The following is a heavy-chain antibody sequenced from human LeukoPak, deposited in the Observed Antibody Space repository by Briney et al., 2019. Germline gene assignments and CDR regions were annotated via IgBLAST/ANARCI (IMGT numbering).Heavy chain of an antibody. CDR3: AREGYTSGWFRL. V-gene: IGHV3-53*01. J-gene: IGHJ4*02. CDR1: GFTFSSYA. D-gene: IGHD6-19*01. CDR2: IFTGGST. Sequence: GGSLRLSCAASGFTFSSYAMSWVCQAPGKGLEWVSVIFTGGSTYYADSVKGRFIISRDDSKNMVYLQMNSLRAEDTAVYFCAREGYTSGWFRLWGQGTLVTVSS.